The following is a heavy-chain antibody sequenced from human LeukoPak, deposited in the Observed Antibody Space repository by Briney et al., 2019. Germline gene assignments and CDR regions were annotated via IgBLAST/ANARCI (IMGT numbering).Heavy chain of an antibody. CDR2: INHSGST. D-gene: IGHD1-26*01. CDR1: VGSFSGYY. V-gene: IGHV4-34*01. J-gene: IGHJ4*02. CDR3: ARAAYSGSYHSDY. Sequence: SETLSLTCAVYVGSFSGYYWSWIRQPPGKGLEWIGEINHSGSTNYNPSLKSRVTISVDTSKNQFSLKLSSVTAADTAVYYCARAAYSGSYHSDYWGQGTLVTVSS.